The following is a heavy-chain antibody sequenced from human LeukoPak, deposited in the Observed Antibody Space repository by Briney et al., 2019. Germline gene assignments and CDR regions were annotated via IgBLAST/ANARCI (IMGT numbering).Heavy chain of an antibody. J-gene: IGHJ4*02. V-gene: IGHV3-49*03. CDR2: IRSKAYGGTT. CDR3: TRGRAVRFLGWLLETYFDY. D-gene: IGHD3-3*01. CDR1: GFTFGDYA. Sequence: GGSLRLSCTASGFTFGDYAMSWFRQAPGKGLEWVGFIRSKAYGGTTEYAASVKGRFTISRDDSKSIAYLQMNSLKTEDTAVYYCTRGRAVRFLGWLLETYFDYWGQGTLVTVSS.